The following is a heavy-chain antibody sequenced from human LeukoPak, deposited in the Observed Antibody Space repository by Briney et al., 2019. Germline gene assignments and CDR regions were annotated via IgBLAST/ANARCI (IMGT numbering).Heavy chain of an antibody. Sequence: GGSLRLSCVASGFTLSSYWMHWVRQAPGKGLEWVADIKQDGSAKCYVDSVKGRFTISRDNAQNSVYLQMNNLRPEDSALYYCARAKVTVPGGDFWGQGTLVTVSS. D-gene: IGHD4-17*01. CDR2: IKQDGSAK. CDR3: ARAKVTVPGGDF. V-gene: IGHV3-7*01. CDR1: GFTLSSYW. J-gene: IGHJ4*02.